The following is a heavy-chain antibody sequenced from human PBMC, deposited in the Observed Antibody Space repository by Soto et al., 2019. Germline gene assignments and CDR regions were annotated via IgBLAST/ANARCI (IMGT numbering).Heavy chain of an antibody. D-gene: IGHD2-15*01. J-gene: IGHJ4*02. CDR2: ISGSGGST. V-gene: IGHV3-23*01. CDR1: GFTFSSYA. CDR3: AKDGYLSGFCSGGSCYFPLTFDY. Sequence: PGGSLRLSCAASGFTFSSYAMSWVRQAPGKXLEWVSAISGSGGSTYYADSVKGRFTISRDNSKNTLYLQMNSLRAEDTAVYYCAKDGYLSGFCSGGSCYFPLTFDYWGQGTLVTVSS.